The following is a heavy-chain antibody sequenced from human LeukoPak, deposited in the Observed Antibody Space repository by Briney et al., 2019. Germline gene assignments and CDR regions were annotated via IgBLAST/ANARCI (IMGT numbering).Heavy chain of an antibody. CDR3: ARVIGYSYGSSDY. D-gene: IGHD5-18*01. Sequence: SETLSLTCAVYGGSFSGYYWSWIRQPPGKGLEWIGEINHSGSTNYNPSLMSRVTISVDTSKNQFSLKLSSVTAADTAVYYCARVIGYSYGSSDYWGQGTLVTVSS. CDR1: GGSFSGYY. V-gene: IGHV4-34*01. CDR2: INHSGST. J-gene: IGHJ4*02.